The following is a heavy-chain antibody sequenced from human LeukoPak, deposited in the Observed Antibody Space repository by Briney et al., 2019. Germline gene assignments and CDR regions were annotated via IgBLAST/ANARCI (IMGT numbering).Heavy chain of an antibody. V-gene: IGHV1-2*02. CDR1: GYTFTDYY. Sequence: WATVTVSCKASGYTFTDYYMHWVRHAPEQGLEWLGWINPNSGGTNYAQKFQGRVTMTRDTSISTAYIELSRLRSDDTAVYYCAREYYDSSAYNQEAIDYWGQGTLVTVSS. CDR2: INPNSGGT. J-gene: IGHJ4*02. CDR3: AREYYDSSAYNQEAIDY. D-gene: IGHD3-22*01.